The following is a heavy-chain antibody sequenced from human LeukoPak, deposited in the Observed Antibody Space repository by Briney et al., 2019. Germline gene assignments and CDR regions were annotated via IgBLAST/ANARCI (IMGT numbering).Heavy chain of an antibody. Sequence: GGSLRLSCTASGFTFGDYAMSWVRQAPGKGLEWVGFIRSKAYGGTTEYAASVKGRFTISRDDSKSIAYLQMNSLKTEDTAVYYCTRATGTNALRGLRYYYYYYMGVWGKGTTVTVSS. CDR2: IRSKAYGGTT. CDR1: GFTFGDYA. D-gene: IGHD1-7*01. V-gene: IGHV3-49*04. J-gene: IGHJ6*03. CDR3: TRATGTNALRGLRYYYYYYMGV.